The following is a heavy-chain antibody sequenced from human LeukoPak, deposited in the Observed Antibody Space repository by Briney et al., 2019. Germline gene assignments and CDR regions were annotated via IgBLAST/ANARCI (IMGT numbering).Heavy chain of an antibody. D-gene: IGHD4-17*01. V-gene: IGHV4-30-4*08. J-gene: IGHJ4*02. CDR3: ARVADEFGDYGFDY. CDR1: GGSISSGGYY. Sequence: PSETLSLTCTVSGGSISSGGYYWSWIRQHPGKGLEWIGYIYYSGRTYYNPSLKSRVTISVETSQNQFSLKLTSVTAADTAVYYCARVADEFGDYGFDYWGQGTLVTVSS. CDR2: IYYSGRT.